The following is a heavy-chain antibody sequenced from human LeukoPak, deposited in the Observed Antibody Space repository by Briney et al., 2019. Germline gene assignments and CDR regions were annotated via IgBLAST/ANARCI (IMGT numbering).Heavy chain of an antibody. D-gene: IGHD5-12*01. V-gene: IGHV1-2*02. Sequence: ASVKVSCEASGYTFVDYYLYWVRQAPGQGLEWMGWLNPRSGATNYAQKFQARVTMTRDTSINTAYMELSRLRSDDTAVYYCARDHRRGSTGYDMPADWGQGTLVTVSS. CDR2: LNPRSGAT. CDR1: GYTFVDYY. J-gene: IGHJ4*02. CDR3: ARDHRRGSTGYDMPAD.